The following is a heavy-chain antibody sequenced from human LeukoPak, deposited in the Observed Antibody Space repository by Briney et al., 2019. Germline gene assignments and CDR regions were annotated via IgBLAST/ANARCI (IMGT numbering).Heavy chain of an antibody. CDR1: GGSFSGYY. D-gene: IGHD3-10*01. CDR3: ASGLWFGEPPLSF. V-gene: IGHV4-34*01. J-gene: IGHJ4*02. CDR2: INHSGST. Sequence: SETLSLTCAVYGGSFSGYYWSWIRQPQGKGLEWIGEINHSGSTNYNPSLKSRVTISVDTSKNQFSLKLSSVTAADTAVYYCASGLWFGEPPLSFWGQGTLVTVSS.